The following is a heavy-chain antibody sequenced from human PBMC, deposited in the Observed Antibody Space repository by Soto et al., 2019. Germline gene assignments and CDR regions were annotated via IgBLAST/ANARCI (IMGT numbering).Heavy chain of an antibody. CDR3: AKALGYSYGYAVEY. D-gene: IGHD5-18*01. V-gene: IGHV3-23*01. Sequence: EVQLLESGGGLVQPGGCLRLFCAASGFTFSSYAMSWVRQAPGKGLEWVSTISGSGGSTHYADSVKGRFTISRDNSKNTLYLQMSSLRAEDTAVYYCAKALGYSYGYAVEYWGQGTLVTVSS. CDR2: ISGSGGST. J-gene: IGHJ4*02. CDR1: GFTFSSYA.